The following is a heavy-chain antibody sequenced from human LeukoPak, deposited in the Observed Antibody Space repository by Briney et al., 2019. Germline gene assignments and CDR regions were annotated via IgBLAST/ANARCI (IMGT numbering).Heavy chain of an antibody. Sequence: ASVKVSCKASGDTFSSSPISWVRQAPGQGLEWMGGIIPIFGTANYAQKFQGRVTITADKSTSTAYMELSSLRSEDTAVYYCAATGRTGAFDIWGQGTMVTVSS. CDR2: IIPIFGTA. J-gene: IGHJ3*02. V-gene: IGHV1-69*06. CDR1: GDTFSSSP. D-gene: IGHD1-14*01. CDR3: AATGRTGAFDI.